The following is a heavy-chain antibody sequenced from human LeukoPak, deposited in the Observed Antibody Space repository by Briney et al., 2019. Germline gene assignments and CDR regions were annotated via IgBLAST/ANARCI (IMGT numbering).Heavy chain of an antibody. CDR1: GFTFSTYS. J-gene: IGHJ3*02. V-gene: IGHV3-48*01. CDR2: ISSSSSAI. CDR3: ARRRYPNVPSGAFDI. D-gene: IGHD3-9*01. Sequence: PGGSLRLSCAASGFTFSTYSMSWVRQAPGKGLEWVSYISSSSSAIYYTDSVKGRFTISRDNAKSSLYLQMNSLRAEDTAVYYCARRRYPNVPSGAFDIWGQGTMVTVSS.